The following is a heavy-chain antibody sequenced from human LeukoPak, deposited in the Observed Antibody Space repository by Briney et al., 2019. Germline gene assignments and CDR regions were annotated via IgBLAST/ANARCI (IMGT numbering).Heavy chain of an antibody. V-gene: IGHV4-39*07. J-gene: IGHJ6*03. Sequence: SETLSLTCTVSGGSISSSSYYWGWIRQPPGKGLEWIGSIYYNGRSYYNPSLKSRVTISVDTSKNQFSLKLRSVTAADTAVYYCARGGGYRYYYMDVWGKGTTVTVSS. D-gene: IGHD5-24*01. CDR1: GGSISSSSYY. CDR2: IYYNGRS. CDR3: ARGGGYRYYYMDV.